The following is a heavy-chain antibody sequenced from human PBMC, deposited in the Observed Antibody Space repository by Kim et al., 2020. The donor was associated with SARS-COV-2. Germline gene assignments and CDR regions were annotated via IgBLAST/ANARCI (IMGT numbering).Heavy chain of an antibody. V-gene: IGHV3-15*01. D-gene: IGHD3-10*01. CDR3: STALITIGGLDY. J-gene: IGHJ4*02. CDR1: GFTFTNVW. Sequence: GGSLRLSCATSGFTFTNVWMNWVRQAPGKGLEWVGRIKSMPDGGTRDYAAPVKGRFTISRDDSKNTLYLQMNSLKTEGTAVYYCSTALITIGGLDYWGQGTLVTVSS. CDR2: IKSMPDGGTR.